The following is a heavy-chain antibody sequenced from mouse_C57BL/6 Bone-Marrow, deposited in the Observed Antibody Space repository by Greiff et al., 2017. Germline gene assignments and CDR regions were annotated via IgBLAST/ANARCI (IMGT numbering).Heavy chain of an antibody. V-gene: IGHV1-81*01. J-gene: IGHJ4*01. CDR1: GYTFTSYG. CDR2: IYPRSGNT. Sequence: VQLQESGAELARPGASVKLSCKASGYTFTSYGISWVKQRTGQGLEWIGEIYPRSGNTYYNEKFKGKATLTADKSSSTAYMELRSLTSEDSAVYFCANQGYYYGPYMDYWGQGTSVTVSS. D-gene: IGHD1-1*01. CDR3: ANQGYYYGPYMDY.